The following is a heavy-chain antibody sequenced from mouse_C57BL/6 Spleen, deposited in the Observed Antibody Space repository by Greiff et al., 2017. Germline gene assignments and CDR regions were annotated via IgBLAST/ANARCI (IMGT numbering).Heavy chain of an antibody. Sequence: QVHLQQPGAELVKPGASVKMSCKASGYTFTSYWINWVKQRPEQGLEWIGEIYPGSGSTNYNEKFKSKATLTVDTSSNTAYMQLSSLTSEDTAVYYCARFAMVYCDGWGTGTTVTFSS. D-gene: IGHD2-1*01. CDR1: GYTFTSYW. V-gene: IGHV1-55*01. CDR2: IYPGSGST. J-gene: IGHJ1*03. CDR3: ARFAMVYCDG.